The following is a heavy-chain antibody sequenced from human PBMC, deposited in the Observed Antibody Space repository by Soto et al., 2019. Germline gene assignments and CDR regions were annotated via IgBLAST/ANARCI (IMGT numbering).Heavy chain of an antibody. J-gene: IGHJ4*02. D-gene: IGHD3-22*01. CDR2: IIPIFGTA. V-gene: IGHV1-69*13. Sequence: WASVKVSCKASGGTFSSYAISWVRQAPGQGLEWMGGIIPIFGTANYAQKFQGRVTITADESTSTAYMELSSLRSEDTAVYYCARDPAYYDSSGYYWPYYFDYWGQGTLVTVSS. CDR1: GGTFSSYA. CDR3: ARDPAYYDSSGYYWPYYFDY.